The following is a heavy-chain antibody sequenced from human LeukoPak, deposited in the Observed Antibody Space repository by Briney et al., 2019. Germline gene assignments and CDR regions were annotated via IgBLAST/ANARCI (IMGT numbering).Heavy chain of an antibody. CDR1: GGSFSDNF. D-gene: IGHD2-2*01. V-gene: IGHV4-34*01. J-gene: IGHJ4*02. CDR2: INHSGST. CDR3: ARRRRGYCSSTSCYRGSFDY. Sequence: SETLSLTCAVFGGSFSDNFWSWIRQPPGKGLEWIGDINHSGSTNYNPSLKSRVTISVDTSKNQFSLKLSSVTAADTAVYYCARRRRGYCSSTSCYRGSFDYWGQGTLVTVSS.